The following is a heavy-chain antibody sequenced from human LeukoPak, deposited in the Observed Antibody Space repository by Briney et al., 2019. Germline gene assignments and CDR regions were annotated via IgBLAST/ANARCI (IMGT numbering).Heavy chain of an antibody. CDR1: GFTVNSNY. CDR2: IYSGGST. V-gene: IGHV3-66*01. Sequence: GGSLRLSCAASGFTVNSNYMSWVRQAPGKGLEWVSVIYSGGSTYYADSVKGRFTISRDNSKNTLYLQMNSLRAEDTAVYYCATAAPDYYYGMDVWGQGTTVTVSS. J-gene: IGHJ6*02. CDR3: ATAAPDYYYGMDV.